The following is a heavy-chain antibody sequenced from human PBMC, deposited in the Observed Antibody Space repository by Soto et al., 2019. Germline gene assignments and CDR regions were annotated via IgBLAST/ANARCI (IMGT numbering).Heavy chain of an antibody. CDR1: GDSVKSVGYY. J-gene: IGHJ5*02. CDR3: GRGVSSGWKPTRVDP. D-gene: IGHD6-25*01. V-gene: IGHV4-31*03. Sequence: QVHLQESAPGLVKPSETLSLTCSVSGDSVKSVGYYWTWIRQPPGNGFEWLGDISTTGTSRFNASLRGRLTISAAASSNTFSLTLTSVTAADTAGSFCGRGVSSGWKPTRVDPLGHGSLVVVSS. CDR2: ISTTGTS.